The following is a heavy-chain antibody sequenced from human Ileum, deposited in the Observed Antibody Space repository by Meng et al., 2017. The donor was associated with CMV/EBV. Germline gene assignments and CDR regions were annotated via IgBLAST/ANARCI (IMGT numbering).Heavy chain of an antibody. J-gene: IGHJ4*02. CDR1: GFTFSSYA. CDR3: ARARYSGSYGYFDY. CDR2: ISYDGSNK. V-gene: IGHV3-30-3*01. Sequence: GESLKISCAASGFTFSSYAMHWVRQAPGKGLEWVAVISYDGSNKYYADSVKGRFTISRDNSKNTLYLQMNSLRAEDTAVYYCARARYSGSYGYFDYWGQGKLVTCAS. D-gene: IGHD1-26*01.